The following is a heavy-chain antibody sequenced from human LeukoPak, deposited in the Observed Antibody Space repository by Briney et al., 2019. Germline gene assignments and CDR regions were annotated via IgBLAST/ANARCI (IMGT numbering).Heavy chain of an antibody. CDR1: GFTFSSYA. J-gene: IGHJ4*02. CDR2: ISGSGGST. CDR3: AKEAQDGYNDY. V-gene: IGHV3-23*01. Sequence: GGSLRLSCVASGFTFSSYAMTWVRQAPGKGLEWVSGISGSGGSTYYADSVKGRFTISRDNSKSTLYLQMNSLRAEDTAVYYCAKEAQDGYNDYWGQGTLVTVSS. D-gene: IGHD5-24*01.